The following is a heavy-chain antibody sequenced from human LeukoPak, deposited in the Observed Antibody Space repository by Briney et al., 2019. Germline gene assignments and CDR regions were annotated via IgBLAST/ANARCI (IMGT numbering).Heavy chain of an antibody. CDR1: GGSISSYY. Sequence: SETLSLTCTASGGSISSYYWSWIRQPPGKGLEWIGYIYTSGSTNYNPSLKSRVTISVDTSKNQFSLKLSSVTAADTAVYYCARRPGYYYYYMDVWGKGTTVTVSS. CDR2: IYTSGST. CDR3: ARRPGYYYYYMDV. V-gene: IGHV4-4*09. J-gene: IGHJ6*03.